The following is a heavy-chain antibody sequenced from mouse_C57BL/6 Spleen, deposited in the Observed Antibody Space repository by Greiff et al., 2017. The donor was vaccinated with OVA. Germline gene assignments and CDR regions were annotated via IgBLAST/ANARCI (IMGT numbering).Heavy chain of an antibody. CDR3: ARGPHYYGSSHWYFDV. D-gene: IGHD1-1*01. CDR1: GYTFTSYW. J-gene: IGHJ1*03. V-gene: IGHV1-53*01. CDR2: INPSNGGT. Sequence: VQLQQPGTELVKPGASVKLSCKASGYTFTSYWMNWVKQRPGQGLEWIGNINPSNGGTNYNEKFKSKATLTVDKSSSTAYMQLSSLTSEDSAVYYCARGPHYYGSSHWYFDVWGTGTTVTVSS.